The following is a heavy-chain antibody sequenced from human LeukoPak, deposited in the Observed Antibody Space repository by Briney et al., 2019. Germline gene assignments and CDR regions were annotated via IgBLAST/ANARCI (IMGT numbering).Heavy chain of an antibody. CDR2: IGTAGDT. Sequence: GGSLRLSCAASGFTFSSYDMHWVRQATGKGLEWVSAIGTAGDTYYPGSVKGRFTISRDNAKNSLYLQMNSLRAEDTAVYYCARGCSSTSCYTLYGMDVWGQGTTVTVSS. D-gene: IGHD2-2*02. V-gene: IGHV3-13*01. CDR1: GFTFSSYD. J-gene: IGHJ6*02. CDR3: ARGCSSTSCYTLYGMDV.